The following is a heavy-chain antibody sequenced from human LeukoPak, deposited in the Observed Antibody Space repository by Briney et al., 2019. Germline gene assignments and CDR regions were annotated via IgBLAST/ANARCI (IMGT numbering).Heavy chain of an antibody. J-gene: IGHJ6*04. Sequence: ASVKVSCKASGYTFTSYDINWVRQATGQGLEWMGWMNPNSGNTGYAQKFQGRVTMTTDTSTSTAYMELRSLRSDDTAVYYCARGLDGSGSWPNYYYYYGMDVWGKGTTVTVSS. V-gene: IGHV1-8*01. D-gene: IGHD3-10*01. CDR2: MNPNSGNT. CDR1: GYTFTSYD. CDR3: ARGLDGSGSWPNYYYYYGMDV.